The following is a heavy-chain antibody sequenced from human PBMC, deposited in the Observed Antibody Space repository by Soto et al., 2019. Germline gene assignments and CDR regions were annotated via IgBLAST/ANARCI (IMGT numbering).Heavy chain of an antibody. V-gene: IGHV3-21*02. CDR2: ISASSTYI. J-gene: IGHJ4*02. D-gene: IGHD5-12*01. CDR1: GFIFSSHT. CDR3: ARGWLRDPWMY. Sequence: EVQLVESGGGLVKPGGSLRLSCAASGFIFSSHTMNWVRQVPGKGLEWVSSISASSTYIYYADSLKGRSTISRDNAYNSLYPQVSSLRAEDTAVYYCARGWLRDPWMYWGQGTLVTVSS.